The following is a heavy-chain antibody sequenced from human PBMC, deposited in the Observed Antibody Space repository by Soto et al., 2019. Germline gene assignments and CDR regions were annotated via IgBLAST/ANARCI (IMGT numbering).Heavy chain of an antibody. CDR3: ARRRDYESYYYYYYGMDV. V-gene: IGHV4-30-2*01. J-gene: IGHJ6*02. D-gene: IGHD4-17*01. CDR1: GGSISSGGYS. Sequence: SETLSLTCAVSGGSISSGGYSWSWIRQPPGKGLEWIGYIYHSGSTYYNPSLKSRVTISVDRSKNQFSLKLSSVTAADTAVYYCARRRDYESYYYYYYGMDVWGQGTTVTVSS. CDR2: IYHSGST.